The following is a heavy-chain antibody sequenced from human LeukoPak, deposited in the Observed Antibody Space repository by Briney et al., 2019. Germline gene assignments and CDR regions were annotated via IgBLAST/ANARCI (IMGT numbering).Heavy chain of an antibody. CDR1: GYTFTNYG. D-gene: IGHD3-3*01. CDR3: ARRYDFWSGYPHYYYYMDV. Sequence: ASVKVSSKASGYTFTNYGITWVRQAPGQGLEWMGWINPNSGGTNYAQKFQGRVTMTRDTSISTAYMELSRLRSDDTAVYYCARRYDFWSGYPHYYYYMDVWGKGTTVTVSS. V-gene: IGHV1-2*02. J-gene: IGHJ6*03. CDR2: INPNSGGT.